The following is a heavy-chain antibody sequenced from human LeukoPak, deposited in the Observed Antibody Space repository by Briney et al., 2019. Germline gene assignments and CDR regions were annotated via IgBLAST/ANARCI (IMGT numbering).Heavy chain of an antibody. CDR3: AITDGSGSYGR. Sequence: PSETLSLTCTVSGGSISSSSYYWGWIRQPPGKGLEWIGSIYYSGSTYYNPSLKSRVTISVDTSKNQFSLKLSSVTAADTAVYYCAITDGSGSYGRWGQGTLVTVSS. V-gene: IGHV4-39*07. CDR2: IYYSGST. D-gene: IGHD1-26*01. CDR1: GGSISSSSYY. J-gene: IGHJ4*02.